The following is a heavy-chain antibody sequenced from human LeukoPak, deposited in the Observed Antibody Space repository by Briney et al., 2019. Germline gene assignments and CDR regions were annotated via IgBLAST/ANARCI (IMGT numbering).Heavy chain of an antibody. D-gene: IGHD3-22*01. CDR3: ARAPVDYYDSSGYYGYFDY. J-gene: IGHJ4*02. V-gene: IGHV5-51*01. CDR2: IYPGDSDT. Sequence: GESLKSSCKGSGYSFTSYWIGWVRQMPGKGLEWMGIIYPGDSDTRYSPSLQGQVTISADKSISTAYLQWSSLKASDTAMYYCARAPVDYYDSSGYYGYFDYWGQGTLVTVSS. CDR1: GYSFTSYW.